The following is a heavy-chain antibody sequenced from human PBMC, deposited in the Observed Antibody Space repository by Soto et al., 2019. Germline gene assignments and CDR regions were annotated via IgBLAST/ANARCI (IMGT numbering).Heavy chain of an antibody. CDR3: ARDRFASATPLPNYYYGMDV. CDR1: GYTFTSYG. V-gene: IGHV1-18*04. J-gene: IGHJ6*02. Sequence: QVQLVQSGAEVKKPGASVKVSCKASGYTFTSYGISCVRQAPGQGLEWLGWISAYNGNTNYAQKLQGRVTMTTDTSTSTAYMELRSLRSDDTAVYYCARDRFASATPLPNYYYGMDVWGQGTTVTVSS. CDR2: ISAYNGNT. D-gene: IGHD2-15*01.